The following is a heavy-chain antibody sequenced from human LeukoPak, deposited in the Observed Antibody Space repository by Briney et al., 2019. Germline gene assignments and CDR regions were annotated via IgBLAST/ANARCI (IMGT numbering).Heavy chain of an antibody. D-gene: IGHD1-14*01. Sequence: GGSLRLSCAASGFTFSDYYMSWIRQAPGKGLEWVSYISSSGNTIYYADSVKGRFTISRDNAKNSLYLQMNSLRAEDTAVYYCASIPERYYYGMDVWGQGTTVTVSS. J-gene: IGHJ6*02. CDR1: GFTFSDYY. CDR3: ASIPERYYYGMDV. V-gene: IGHV3-11*01. CDR2: ISSSGNTI.